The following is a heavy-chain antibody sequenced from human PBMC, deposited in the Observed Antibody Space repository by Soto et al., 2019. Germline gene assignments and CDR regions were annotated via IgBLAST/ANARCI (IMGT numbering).Heavy chain of an antibody. D-gene: IGHD6-13*01. J-gene: IGHJ6*02. CDR1: GGTFSSYA. CDR3: ARGESSSWYFYYYYGMDV. Sequence: QVQLVQSGAEVKKPGSSVKVSCKASGGTFSSYAISWVRQAPGQGLEWMGGIIPIFGTANYAQKFQGRVTITADESTSTAYRELSSLRSEDTAVYYCARGESSSWYFYYYYGMDVWGQGTTVTVSS. V-gene: IGHV1-69*01. CDR2: IIPIFGTA.